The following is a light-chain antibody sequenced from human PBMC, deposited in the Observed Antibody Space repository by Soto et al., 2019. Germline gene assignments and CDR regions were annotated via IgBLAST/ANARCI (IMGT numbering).Light chain of an antibody. J-gene: IGLJ3*02. Sequence: QAVVTQPPSVSAAPGQKVTISCSGSTSNIGNNYVSWYQQLPGTVPKLLIYDTNKRPSGIPDRFSGSKSGTSATLGITGLQTGDEADYYCGAWDSSLSAGVFGGGTQLTVL. V-gene: IGLV1-51*01. CDR3: GAWDSSLSAGV. CDR2: DTN. CDR1: TSNIGNNY.